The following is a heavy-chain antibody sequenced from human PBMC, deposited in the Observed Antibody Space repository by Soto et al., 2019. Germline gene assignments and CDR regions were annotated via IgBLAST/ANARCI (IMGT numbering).Heavy chain of an antibody. CDR2: VNPILSIS. V-gene: IGHV1-69*02. CDR3: ASSYGSGYRAFDY. Sequence: QVQLVQSGAEVKRPGSSVKVSCKASGDTFNFYSINWVRQAPGVGLEWVGRVNPILSISNYAQRFQGRVTMTADKSTSTAYMELRSLSSEDTAIYYCASSYGSGYRAFDYWGQGALVTVSS. J-gene: IGHJ4*02. CDR1: GDTFNFYS. D-gene: IGHD3-10*01.